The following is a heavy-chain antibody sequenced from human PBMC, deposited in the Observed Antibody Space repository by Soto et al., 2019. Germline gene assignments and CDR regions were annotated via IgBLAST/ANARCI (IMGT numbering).Heavy chain of an antibody. V-gene: IGHV1-18*01. CDR3: ARDSPIGSTFSGYDAIDH. Sequence: GASVKVSCKASGGTYSSYTLSWVRQAPGQGLEWMGWISCYNGDTNYAQKLQVRVTMTRDTSASTVYMELRSLRSEDTAVYYCARDSPIGSTFSGYDAIDHWGQGTLVTVSS. D-gene: IGHD5-12*01. J-gene: IGHJ1*01. CDR2: ISCYNGDT. CDR1: GGTYSSYT.